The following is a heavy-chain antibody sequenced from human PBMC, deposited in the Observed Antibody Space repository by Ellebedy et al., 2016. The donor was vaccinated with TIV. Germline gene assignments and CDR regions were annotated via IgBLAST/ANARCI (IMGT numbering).Heavy chain of an antibody. CDR3: ARGGARGTADY. Sequence: GESLKISCAASGFTFSTYWMSWVRQAPRKGLEWVANMEWVANIKEDGSEKYYVDSVMGRFTISRDNAQNSLYLQMNSLRVEDTAVYYCARGGARGTADYWGQGTLVTVSS. CDR2: IKEDGSEK. CDR1: GFTFSTYW. D-gene: IGHD2-8*02. V-gene: IGHV3-7*01. J-gene: IGHJ4*02.